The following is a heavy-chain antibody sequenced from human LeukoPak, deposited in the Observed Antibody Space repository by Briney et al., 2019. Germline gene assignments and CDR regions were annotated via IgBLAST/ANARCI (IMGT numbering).Heavy chain of an antibody. J-gene: IGHJ6*03. V-gene: IGHV3-23*01. Sequence: GGSLRLSCAASGFTFSSYAMSWVRQAPGKGLEWVSAISGSGGSTYYADSVKGRFTISRDNSKNTLYLQMNSLRAEDTAVYYCAREGNIVVGGDYCYYMDVWGKGTTVTVSS. CDR1: GFTFSSYA. D-gene: IGHD2-2*01. CDR2: ISGSGGST. CDR3: AREGNIVVGGDYCYYMDV.